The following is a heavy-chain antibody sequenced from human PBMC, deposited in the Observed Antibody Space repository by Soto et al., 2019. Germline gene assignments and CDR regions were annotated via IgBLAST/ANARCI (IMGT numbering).Heavy chain of an antibody. Sequence: QVQLQESGPGLVKPSETLSLTCTVSGGSISSYYWSWIRQPPGKGLEWIGYIYYSGSTNYNPSLKSRVTISVDTSKNQFSLKLSSVTAADTAVYYCARHVRYYYYGMDVWGQGTTVTVSS. V-gene: IGHV4-59*01. CDR3: ARHVRYYYYGMDV. CDR1: GGSISSYY. CDR2: IYYSGST. J-gene: IGHJ6*02.